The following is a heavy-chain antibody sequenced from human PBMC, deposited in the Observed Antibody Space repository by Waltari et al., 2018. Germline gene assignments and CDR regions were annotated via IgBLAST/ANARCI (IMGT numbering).Heavy chain of an antibody. V-gene: IGHV4-4*02. CDR3: ARDPPYNWNDVWFDP. J-gene: IGHJ5*02. D-gene: IGHD1-20*01. CDR2: IYHSGST. Sequence: QVQLQESGPGLVKPSGTLSLPCAVSGGSISSSNWWSWVRQPQGKGLEWIGEIYHSGSTNYNPSRKSRVTISVDKSKNQFSLKLSSVTAADTAVYYCARDPPYNWNDVWFDPWGQGTLVTVSS. CDR1: GGSISSSNW.